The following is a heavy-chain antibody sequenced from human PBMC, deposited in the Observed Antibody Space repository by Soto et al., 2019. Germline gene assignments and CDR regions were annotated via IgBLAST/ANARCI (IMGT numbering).Heavy chain of an antibody. CDR3: ARDRMGYSGSGRCVGLCHYYHGMDV. CDR2: VYHTGST. CDR1: GDSISNGYY. Sequence: SETLSITCAVSGDSISNGYYWAWIRQPPGKGLEWIGSVYHTGSTYYNPSLKSRVTISVDTSKNQFSLKLSSVTAADTAVYYCARDRMGYSGSGRCVGLCHYYHGMDVWGQGTTVTVSS. V-gene: IGHV4-38-2*02. D-gene: IGHD3-10*01. J-gene: IGHJ6*02.